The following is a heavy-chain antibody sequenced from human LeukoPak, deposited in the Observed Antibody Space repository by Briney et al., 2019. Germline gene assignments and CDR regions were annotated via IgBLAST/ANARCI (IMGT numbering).Heavy chain of an antibody. CDR1: GFTFSSYG. D-gene: IGHD3-22*01. J-gene: IGHJ4*02. CDR2: ISYDGSNK. Sequence: GRSLRLSCAASGFTFSSYGMHWVRQAPGKGLEWVAVISYDGSNKYYADSVKGRFTISRDNSKNTLYPQMNSLRAEDTAVYYCARGALLYYYDSSGLFDYWGQGTLVTVSS. V-gene: IGHV3-30*03. CDR3: ARGALLYYYDSSGLFDY.